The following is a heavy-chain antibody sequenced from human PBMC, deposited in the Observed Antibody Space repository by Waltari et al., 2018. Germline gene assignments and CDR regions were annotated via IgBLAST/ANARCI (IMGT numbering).Heavy chain of an antibody. V-gene: IGHV5-51*03. CDR2: IYPSDSDT. J-gene: IGHJ5*02. Sequence: QLVQSGAEVIKAGESLKISCRGSGYNFNTYWVAWVRQMPGKCLEWMGIIYPSDSDTRYSPSCQGQVTISADKSINTFYLQWSSLEASDTATYYCARGSRDDWFDPWGQGTLVTVSS. CDR3: ARGSRDDWFDP. D-gene: IGHD3-10*01. CDR1: GYNFNTYW.